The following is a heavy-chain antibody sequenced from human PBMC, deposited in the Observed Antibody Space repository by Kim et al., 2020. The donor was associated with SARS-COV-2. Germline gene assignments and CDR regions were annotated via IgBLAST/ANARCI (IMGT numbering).Heavy chain of an antibody. D-gene: IGHD3-16*01. Sequence: SETLSLTCTVSGGSISSGGYYWSWIRQHPGKGLEWIGYIYYSGSTYYNPSLKSRVTISVDTSKNQFSLKLSSVTAADTAVYYCAREERDSLVLSYGMDVWGQGTTVTVSS. V-gene: IGHV4-31*03. CDR2: IYYSGST. J-gene: IGHJ6*02. CDR1: GGSISSGGYY. CDR3: AREERDSLVLSYGMDV.